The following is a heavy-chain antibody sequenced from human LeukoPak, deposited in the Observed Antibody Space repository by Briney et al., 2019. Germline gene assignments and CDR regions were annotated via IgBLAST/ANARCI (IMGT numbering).Heavy chain of an antibody. V-gene: IGHV1-2*02. CDR1: GYTFTDYY. CDR2: INPNSAGT. CDR3: ARAAWSATSKFDS. Sequence: ASVKVSCKASGYTFTDYYLHCLRQDPGQGLEWVGWINPNSAGTEYAQEFQGRVTMTRDTSNGTAYMELSRLRPDDTAVYDCARAAWSATSKFDSSGQGTRVTVSS. D-gene: IGHD6-13*01. J-gene: IGHJ5*01.